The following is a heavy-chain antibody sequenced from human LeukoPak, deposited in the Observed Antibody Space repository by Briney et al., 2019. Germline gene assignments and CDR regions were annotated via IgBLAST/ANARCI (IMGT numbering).Heavy chain of an antibody. CDR3: ARAISVVRGVIRELDY. V-gene: IGHV3-23*01. J-gene: IGHJ4*02. CDR2: ISGSGGNT. Sequence: PGGSLRLSCAASGFTFSSYAMSWVRQAPGKGLEWVSGISGSGGNTYYADSVKGRFTISRDNSKNTLYFQMNSLRAEDTAVYYCARAISVVRGVIRELDYWGQGTLVTVSS. D-gene: IGHD3-10*01. CDR1: GFTFSSYA.